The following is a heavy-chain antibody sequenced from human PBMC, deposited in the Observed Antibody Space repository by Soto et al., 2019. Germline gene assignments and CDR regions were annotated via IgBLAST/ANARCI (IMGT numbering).Heavy chain of an antibody. D-gene: IGHD6-19*01. CDR2: ISWNSGSI. Sequence: SLRLSCAASGFTFDDYAMHWVRQAPGKGLEWVSGISWNSGSIGYADSVKGRFTISRDNAKNSLYLQMNSLRAEDTALYYCAKDMSSSGWWSDAFDIWGQGTMVTVSS. CDR3: AKDMSSSGWWSDAFDI. V-gene: IGHV3-9*01. J-gene: IGHJ3*02. CDR1: GFTFDDYA.